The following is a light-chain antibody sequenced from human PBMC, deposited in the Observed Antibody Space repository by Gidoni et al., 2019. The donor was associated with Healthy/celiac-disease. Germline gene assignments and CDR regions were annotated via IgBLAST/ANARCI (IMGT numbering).Light chain of an antibody. CDR1: QSISSY. CDR3: QQSYSTPIFA. V-gene: IGKV1-39*01. CDR2: AAS. Sequence: DIQMTQSPSSLSASVGDRVTITCRASQSISSYLNWYQQKPGKAPKLLIYAASSLQSGVQSRFSGSGSGTDFTLTISSLQPEDFATYYCQQSYSTPIFAFXPXTKVDIK. J-gene: IGKJ3*01.